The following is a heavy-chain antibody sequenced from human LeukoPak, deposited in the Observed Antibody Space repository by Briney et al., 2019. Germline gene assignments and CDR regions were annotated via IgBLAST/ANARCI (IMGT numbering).Heavy chain of an antibody. J-gene: IGHJ4*02. CDR2: IYTSGST. Sequence: SETLSPTCTVSGGSLSSYYWNWIRQPAGKGLEWIGRIYTSGSTNYNPSLKSRVTMSVDTSKNQFSLKLSSVTAADTAVYYCASTTSDYGVDYWGQGTLVTVSS. D-gene: IGHD4-17*01. CDR1: GGSLSSYY. V-gene: IGHV4-4*07. CDR3: ASTTSDYGVDY.